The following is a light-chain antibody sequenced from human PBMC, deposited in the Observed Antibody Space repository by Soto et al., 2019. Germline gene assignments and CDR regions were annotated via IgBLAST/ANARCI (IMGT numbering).Light chain of an antibody. CDR2: GAS. J-gene: IGKJ4*01. CDR3: QHYGSLVLT. Sequence: ESVLTQSPGTLSLSPGERATLSCRASQSVSSTYLAWYQQKHGQAPRLLIYGASSRSTGIPDRFSGSGSGTDFTLTISRLEPEDFSVYSCQHYGSLVLTFGGGTKVEIK. V-gene: IGKV3-20*01. CDR1: QSVSSTY.